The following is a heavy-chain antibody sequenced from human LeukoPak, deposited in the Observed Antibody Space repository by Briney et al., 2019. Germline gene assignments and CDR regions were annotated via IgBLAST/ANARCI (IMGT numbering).Heavy chain of an antibody. V-gene: IGHV3-23*01. CDR2: ISGSGGST. D-gene: IGHD2-2*01. CDR1: GFTFSSYS. CDR3: AKDLAAGYCSSTSCLKMDLSRYYMDV. Sequence: GGSLRLSCAASGFTFSSYSMNWVRQAPGKGLEWVSAISGSGGSTYYADSVKGRFTISRDNSKNTLYLQMNSLRAEDAAVYYCAKDLAAGYCSSTSCLKMDLSRYYMDVWGKGTTVTVSS. J-gene: IGHJ6*03.